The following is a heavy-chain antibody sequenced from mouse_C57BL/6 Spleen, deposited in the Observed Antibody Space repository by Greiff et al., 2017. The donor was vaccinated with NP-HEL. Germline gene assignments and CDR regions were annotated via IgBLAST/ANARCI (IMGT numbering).Heavy chain of an antibody. CDR3: TLSNYEGFDY. V-gene: IGHV1-15*01. D-gene: IGHD2-5*01. CDR2: IDPETGGT. Sequence: QVQLQQSGAELVRPGASVTLSCKASGYTFTDYEMHWVKQTPVHGLEWIGAIDPETGGTAYNQKFKGKAILTADKSSSTAYMDRRSLTSEDSAVYYCTLSNYEGFDYWGQGTTLTVSS. J-gene: IGHJ2*01. CDR1: GYTFTDYE.